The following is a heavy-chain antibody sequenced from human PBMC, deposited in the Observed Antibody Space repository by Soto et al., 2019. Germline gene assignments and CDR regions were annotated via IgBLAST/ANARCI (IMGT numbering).Heavy chain of an antibody. CDR2: ISSSSTI. V-gene: IGHV3-48*02. Sequence: GGSLRLSCAASGFTFSSYSMNWVRQAPGKGLEWVSYISSSSTIYYADSVKGRFTISRDNAKNSLYLQMNSLRDEDTAVYYCARDLALSYGMDVWGQGTTVTVSS. CDR1: GFTFSSYS. D-gene: IGHD2-2*01. J-gene: IGHJ6*02. CDR3: ARDLALSYGMDV.